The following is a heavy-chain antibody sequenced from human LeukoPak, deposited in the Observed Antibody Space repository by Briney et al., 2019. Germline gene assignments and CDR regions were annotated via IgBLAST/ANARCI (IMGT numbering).Heavy chain of an antibody. D-gene: IGHD2-2*01. CDR3: ARVGCSSTSCYGGLDY. CDR2: IYTSGST. Sequence: SETLSLTCTVSGGSISSYYWSWIRQPAGKGLEWIGRIYTSGSTNYNPSLKSRVTMSVDTSKNQFSLKLSSVTAADTAVYYCARVGCSSTSCYGGLDYWGQGTLVTASS. J-gene: IGHJ4*02. CDR1: GGSISSYY. V-gene: IGHV4-4*07.